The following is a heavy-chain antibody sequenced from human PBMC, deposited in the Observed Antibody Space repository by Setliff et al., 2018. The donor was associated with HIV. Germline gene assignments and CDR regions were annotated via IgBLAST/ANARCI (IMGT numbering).Heavy chain of an antibody. D-gene: IGHD6-6*01. J-gene: IGHJ1*01. CDR3: ARDPAPSSSASYFQH. Sequence: ASVKVSCKASGGTFSSYAISWVRQAPGQRLEWMGWSNAGNGNTKYSQEFQGRVTMTRDTSTSTVYMELSSLRSEDTAVYYCARDPAPSSSASYFQHWGQGTPVTVSS. CDR2: SNAGNGNT. CDR1: GGTFSSYA. V-gene: IGHV1-3*02.